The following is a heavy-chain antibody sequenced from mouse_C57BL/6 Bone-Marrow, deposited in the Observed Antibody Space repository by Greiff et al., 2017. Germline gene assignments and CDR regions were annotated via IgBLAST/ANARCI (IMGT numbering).Heavy chain of an antibody. J-gene: IGHJ3*01. V-gene: IGHV1-64*01. Sequence: QVQLQQPGAELVKPGASVKLSCKASGYTFTSYWMHWVKQRPGQGLEWIGMIHPNSGSTNYNEKFKSKATLTVDKSSSTAYMQLSSLTSEDSAVYYCARWGLRTWFAYWGQGTLATVSA. D-gene: IGHD3-1*01. CDR1: GYTFTSYW. CDR3: ARWGLRTWFAY. CDR2: IHPNSGST.